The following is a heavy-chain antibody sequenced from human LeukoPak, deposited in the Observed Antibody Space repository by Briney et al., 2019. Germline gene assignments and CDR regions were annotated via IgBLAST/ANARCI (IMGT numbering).Heavy chain of an antibody. J-gene: IGHJ4*02. V-gene: IGHV4-4*07. D-gene: IGHD3-22*01. CDR1: GGSFSSYY. Sequence: SETLSLTCAVYGGSFSSYYWSWIRQPAGKGLEWIGRIYTSGSTNYNPSLKSRVTMSVDTSKNQFSPKLSSVTAADTAVYYCARDTYYYDSSGYWADYWGQGTLVTVSS. CDR2: IYTSGST. CDR3: ARDTYYYDSSGYWADY.